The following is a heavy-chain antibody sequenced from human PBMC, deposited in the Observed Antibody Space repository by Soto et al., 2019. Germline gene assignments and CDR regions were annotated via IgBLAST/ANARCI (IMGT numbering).Heavy chain of an antibody. J-gene: IGHJ4*02. D-gene: IGHD3-9*01. CDR3: ARTSATGYYTGDY. CDR2: INAGNGNT. V-gene: IGHV1-3*01. CDR1: GNTVPNYA. Sequence: ASVKVSCKASGNTVPNYAIHWVRQAPGQRLEWMGWINAGNGNTKYSQKFQGRVTITRDTSASTAYMELSSLRSEDTAVYYCARTSATGYYTGDYWGQGTLVTVS.